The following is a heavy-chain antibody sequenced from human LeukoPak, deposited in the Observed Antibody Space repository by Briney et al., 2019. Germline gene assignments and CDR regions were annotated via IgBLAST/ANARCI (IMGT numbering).Heavy chain of an antibody. CDR3: AGDYNFLTGLNY. J-gene: IGHJ4*02. Sequence: GGSLRLSCAASGLTFSGSGIHWVRQASGKGLEWLGRIGRQGDSDATRYAASLKGKFTISRGDSRNTAYLQMISLKTEDTAVYFCAGDYNFLTGLNYWGQGTLVTVSS. CDR1: GLTFSGSG. CDR2: IGRQGDSDAT. V-gene: IGHV3-73*01. D-gene: IGHD3-9*01.